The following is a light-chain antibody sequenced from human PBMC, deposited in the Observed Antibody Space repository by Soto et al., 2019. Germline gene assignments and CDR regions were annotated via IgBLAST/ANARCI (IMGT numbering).Light chain of an antibody. CDR3: GSYSSASTSYV. J-gene: IGLJ1*01. Sequence: QSVLTQPSSVSGSPGQSITISCTGTISDVGGYNYVSWYQQHPGKAPKVMIYEVTNRPSGVSNRFSASKSGNTASLTISGLQAEDEADYYCGSYSSASTSYVLRTGTKVTVL. V-gene: IGLV2-14*01. CDR2: EVT. CDR1: ISDVGGYNY.